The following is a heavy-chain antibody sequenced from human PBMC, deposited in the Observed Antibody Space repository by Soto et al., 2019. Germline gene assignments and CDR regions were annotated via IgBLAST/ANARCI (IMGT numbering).Heavy chain of an antibody. D-gene: IGHD4-17*01. V-gene: IGHV2-26*01. CDR3: ARIFYGDYEVFGMDV. J-gene: IGHJ6*02. Sequence: QVTLKESGPVLVKPTETLTLTCTVSGFSLSNARMGVSWIRQPPGEALEWLAHIFSNDEKSYSTSLKSRLTISKDTSKSQVVLTMTNMDPVDTATYYCARIFYGDYEVFGMDVWGQGTTVTVSS. CDR2: IFSNDEK. CDR1: GFSLSNARMG.